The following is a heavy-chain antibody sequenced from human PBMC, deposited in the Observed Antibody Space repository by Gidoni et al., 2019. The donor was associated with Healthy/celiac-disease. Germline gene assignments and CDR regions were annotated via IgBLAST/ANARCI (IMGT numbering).Heavy chain of an antibody. Sequence: EVQLVESGGGLFQPGGSLRLSCSASGFSFRSYALHWIRQAPGKGLEYVSAISSNGSSTYYADAVKGRFTISRDNSKNTLYLQMSSLRAEDTAVYYCVNDGLRYCSSTSCLLGMDVWGQGTTVTVSS. V-gene: IGHV3-64D*06. CDR3: VNDGLRYCSSTSCLLGMDV. CDR1: GFSFRSYA. CDR2: ISSNGSST. D-gene: IGHD2-2*01. J-gene: IGHJ6*02.